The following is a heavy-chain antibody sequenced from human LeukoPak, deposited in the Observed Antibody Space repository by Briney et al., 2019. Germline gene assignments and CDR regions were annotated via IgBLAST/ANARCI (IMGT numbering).Heavy chain of an antibody. V-gene: IGHV4-39*07. CDR1: GGSISSSSYY. CDR2: IYYSGST. J-gene: IGHJ4*02. CDR3: ARVMRVATHFDY. D-gene: IGHD5-12*01. Sequence: PSETLSLTCTVSGGSISSSSYYWGWIRQPPGKGLEWIGSIYYSGSTYYNPSLKSRVTISVDTSKNQFSLKLSSVTAADTAVYYCARVMRVATHFDYWGQGTLVTVSS.